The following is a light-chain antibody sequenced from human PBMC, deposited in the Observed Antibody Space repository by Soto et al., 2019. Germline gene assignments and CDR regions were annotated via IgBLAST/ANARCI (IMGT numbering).Light chain of an antibody. CDR1: AGAVTSVNY. CDR2: STN. Sequence: QAVVTQEPSLTVSPGGTVTLTCASSAGAVTSVNYPSWFQQKPGQAPRALIYSTNNKHSWTPARFSGSLLGGKAALTLSGVQAEDDADYFCPHYYGGARVFGGGTKVTVL. CDR3: PHYYGGARV. J-gene: IGLJ2*01. V-gene: IGLV7-43*01.